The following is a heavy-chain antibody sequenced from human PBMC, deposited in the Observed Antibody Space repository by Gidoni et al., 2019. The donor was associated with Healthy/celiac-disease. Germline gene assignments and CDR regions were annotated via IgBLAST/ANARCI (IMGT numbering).Heavy chain of an antibody. CDR2: INHSGST. CDR3: ARGAFYDILTGYYFFRYFDY. CDR1: GGSFSGYY. J-gene: IGHJ4*02. V-gene: IGHV4-34*01. D-gene: IGHD3-9*01. Sequence: QVQLQQWGAGLLKPSETLSLTCAVYGGSFSGYYWSWIRQPPGKGLDGIGEINHSGSTNYNPSLKSRVTISVDTSKNQFSLKRSSVTAADTAVYYCARGAFYDILTGYYFFRYFDYWGQGTLVTVSS.